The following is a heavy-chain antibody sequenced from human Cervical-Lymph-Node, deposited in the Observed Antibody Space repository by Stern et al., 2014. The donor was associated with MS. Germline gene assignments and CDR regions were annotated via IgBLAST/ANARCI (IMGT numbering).Heavy chain of an antibody. V-gene: IGHV3-30-3*01. D-gene: IGHD3-22*01. J-gene: IGHJ4*02. CDR2: ISYDGSNK. Sequence: QLVQSGGGVVQPGRSLRLSCAASGFTFSSYAMHWVRQAPGKGLEWVAVISYDGSNKYYADSVKGRFTISRDNSKNMLYLQMNSLRAEDTAVYYCARDKYYYDSSGYYSLWGQGTLVTVSS. CDR3: ARDKYYYDSSGYYSL. CDR1: GFTFSSYA.